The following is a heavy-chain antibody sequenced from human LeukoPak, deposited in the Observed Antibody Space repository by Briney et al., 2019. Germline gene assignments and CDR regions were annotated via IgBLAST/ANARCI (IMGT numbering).Heavy chain of an antibody. Sequence: ASETLSHTCTVSGGSISSYYWSWIRQPPGKGLEWIGYIYYSGSTNYNPSLKSRVTISVDTSKNQFSLKLSSVTAADTAVYYCARRGVAAGLDYWGQGTLVTVSS. V-gene: IGHV4-59*01. CDR3: ARRGVAAGLDY. D-gene: IGHD6-13*01. CDR1: GGSISSYY. CDR2: IYYSGST. J-gene: IGHJ4*02.